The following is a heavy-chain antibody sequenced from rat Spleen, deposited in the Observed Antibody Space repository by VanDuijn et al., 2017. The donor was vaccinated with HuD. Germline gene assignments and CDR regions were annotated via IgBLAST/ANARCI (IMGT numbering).Heavy chain of an antibody. CDR1: GFTFSDYG. J-gene: IGHJ4*01. D-gene: IGHD1-1*01. CDR2: MSYGDSSGHSST. Sequence: EVQLVESGGGLVQPGRSMQLSCAASGFTFSDYGVAWVRQAPTKGLEWVATMSYGDSSGHSSTYYRDSVKGRFTISRDNAKSTLSLQMDSLRSEDTATYYCARLGTTVAYFDYWGQGASVTVSS. CDR3: ARLGTTVAYFDY. V-gene: IGHV5-29*01.